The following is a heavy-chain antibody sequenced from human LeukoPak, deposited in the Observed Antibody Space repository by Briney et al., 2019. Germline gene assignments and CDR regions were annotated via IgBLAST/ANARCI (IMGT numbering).Heavy chain of an antibody. CDR3: VQEGPRGLAFDI. CDR1: GVTFSSYV. J-gene: IGHJ3*02. Sequence: GGSLRLSCEASGVTFSSYVMSWVRQAPGKGPEWVSGMSGSGGGTYYADSVKGRFAISRDNSKSTLYLQMNSLRAEDTAVYYCVQEGPRGLAFDIWGQGTKVTVSS. V-gene: IGHV3-23*01. CDR2: MSGSGGGT.